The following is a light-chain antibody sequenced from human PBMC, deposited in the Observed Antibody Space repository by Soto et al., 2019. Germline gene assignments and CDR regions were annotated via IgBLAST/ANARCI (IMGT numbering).Light chain of an antibody. V-gene: IGKV3-20*01. Sequence: EIVLTQSPGTLSLSPGEGATLSCKASESVISDYLAWYQRKPGQAPRLLIYGASNRPTGISDAFSGRGSGTEFTLTTTRLEPEDLAVYYCQQYVTPPFTFGQGTKLEIK. CDR3: QQYVTPPFT. CDR1: ESVISDY. J-gene: IGKJ2*01. CDR2: GAS.